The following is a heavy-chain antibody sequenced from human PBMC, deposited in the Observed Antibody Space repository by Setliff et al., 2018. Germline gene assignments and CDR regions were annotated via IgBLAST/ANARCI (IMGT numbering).Heavy chain of an antibody. D-gene: IGHD1-26*01. V-gene: IGHV5-51*01. Sequence: GESLKISCKASGYDFNTYWIAWVRQRPGNGLEWMGIMYPEDSDTTYSPSFQGQVTISADKSINTAYLQWSSLKASDTAIYYCARVGPLTDDAFDIWGQGTMVTVSS. CDR2: MYPEDSDT. CDR1: GYDFNTYW. J-gene: IGHJ3*02. CDR3: ARVGPLTDDAFDI.